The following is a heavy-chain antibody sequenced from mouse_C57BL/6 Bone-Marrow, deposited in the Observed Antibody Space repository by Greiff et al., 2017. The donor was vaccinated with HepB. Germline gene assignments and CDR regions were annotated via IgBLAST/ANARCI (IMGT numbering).Heavy chain of an antibody. CDR3: ARQIITTVVPHYAMDY. V-gene: IGHV5-6*01. D-gene: IGHD1-1*01. CDR1: GFTFSSYG. Sequence: EVQGVESGGDLVKPGGSLKLSCAASGFTFSSYGMSWVRQTPDKRLEWVATISSGGSYTYYPDSVKGRFTISRDNAKNTLYLQMSSLKSEDTAMYYCARQIITTVVPHYAMDYWGQGTSVTVSS. CDR2: ISSGGSYT. J-gene: IGHJ4*01.